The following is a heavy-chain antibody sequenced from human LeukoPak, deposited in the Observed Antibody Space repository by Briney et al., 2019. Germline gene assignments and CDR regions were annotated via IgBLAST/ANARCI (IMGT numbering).Heavy chain of an antibody. Sequence: SETLSLTCTVSGGSISSSSYYWGWIRQPPGEGLEWIGSIYYSGSTYYNPSLKSRVTISVDTSKNQFSLKLSSVTAADTAVYYCARVRYRSAETYIDYWGQGTLVTVSS. CDR3: ARVRYRSAETYIDY. CDR2: IYYSGST. V-gene: IGHV4-39*07. CDR1: GGSISSSSYY. J-gene: IGHJ4*02. D-gene: IGHD3-16*01.